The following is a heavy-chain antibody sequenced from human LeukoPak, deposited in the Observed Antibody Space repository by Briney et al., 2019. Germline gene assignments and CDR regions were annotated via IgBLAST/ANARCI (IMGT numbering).Heavy chain of an antibody. CDR3: AKDPPIYDFWSGTPNNWFDP. CDR1: GFTFSSYA. V-gene: IGHV3-30-3*01. CDR2: ISYDGSNK. D-gene: IGHD3-3*01. Sequence: GRSLRLSCAASGFTFSSYAMHWVRQAPGKGLEWVAVISYDGSNKYYADSVKGRFTISRDNSKNTLYLQMNSLRAEDTAVYYCAKDPPIYDFWSGTPNNWFDPWGQGTLVTVSS. J-gene: IGHJ5*02.